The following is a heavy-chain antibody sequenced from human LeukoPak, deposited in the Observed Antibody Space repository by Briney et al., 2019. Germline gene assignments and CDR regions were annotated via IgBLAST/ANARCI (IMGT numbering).Heavy chain of an antibody. Sequence: GGSLRLSCAASGFTFSSYWMHWVRQVPGKGLVWVSRINNDGSTTTYADSVKGRFTISRDNAKNSLYLQMSSLRAEDAAVYYCAREGGYQYYYAMDVWGQGTTVTVSS. CDR3: AREGGYQYYYAMDV. D-gene: IGHD3-16*01. V-gene: IGHV3-74*01. J-gene: IGHJ6*02. CDR1: GFTFSSYW. CDR2: INNDGSTT.